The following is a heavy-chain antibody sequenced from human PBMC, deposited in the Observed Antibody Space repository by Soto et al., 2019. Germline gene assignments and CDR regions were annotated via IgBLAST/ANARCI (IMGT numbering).Heavy chain of an antibody. D-gene: IGHD5-18*01. J-gene: IGHJ5*02. CDR1: GGPISSGGYY. CDR3: ARGSGYSYGLDP. V-gene: IGHV4-30-4*08. Sequence: SETLSLTCTVSGGPISSGGYYWSWIRQHPGKGLEWIGYIYYSGSTYYNPSLKSRVTISVDTSKNQFSLKLSSVTAADTAVYYCARGSGYSYGLDPWGQGTLVTVSS. CDR2: IYYSGST.